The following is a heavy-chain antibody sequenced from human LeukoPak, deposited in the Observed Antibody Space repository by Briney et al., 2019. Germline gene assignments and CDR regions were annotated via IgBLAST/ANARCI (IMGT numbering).Heavy chain of an antibody. CDR1: GGSINNYY. Sequence: SETLSLTCTVSGGSINNYYWSWIRQPPGKGLEWIGYIYYSGTTNYNPSLKSRVSISVDTSKNQFSLKLSSVTAADTAVYYCASAVLKAFDIWGQGTMVTVSS. V-gene: IGHV4-59*12. CDR3: ASAVLKAFDI. J-gene: IGHJ3*02. CDR2: IYYSGTT.